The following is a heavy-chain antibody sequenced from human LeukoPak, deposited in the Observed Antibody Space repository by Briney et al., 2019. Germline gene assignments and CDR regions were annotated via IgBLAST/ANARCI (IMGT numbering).Heavy chain of an antibody. CDR3: ARAIVATTTRIAAAGSGGIYFDY. J-gene: IGHJ4*02. V-gene: IGHV4-34*01. Sequence: PSETLSLTCAVYGGSFSGYYWSWIRQPPGKGLEWIGEINHSGSTNYNPSLKSRVTISVDTSKNQFSLKLSSVTAADTAVYYCARAIVATTTRIAAAGSGGIYFDYWGQGTLVTVSS. D-gene: IGHD6-13*01. CDR1: GGSFSGYY. CDR2: INHSGST.